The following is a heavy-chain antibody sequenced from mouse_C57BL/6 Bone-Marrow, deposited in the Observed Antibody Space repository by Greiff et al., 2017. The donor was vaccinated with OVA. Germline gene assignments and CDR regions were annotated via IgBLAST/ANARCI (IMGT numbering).Heavy chain of an antibody. J-gene: IGHJ2*01. V-gene: IGHV5-15*01. CDR3: ARQGYGNYFDY. CDR1: GFTFSDYG. CDR2: ISNLAFSI. D-gene: IGHD2-10*02. Sequence: DVMLVESGGGLVQPGGSLKLSCAASGFTFSDYGMAWVRQAPRKGPEWVAFISNLAFSIYYADTVTGRFTISRETAKNTLYLETGSQRSEDTAMYYCARQGYGNYFDYWGQGTTLTVSS.